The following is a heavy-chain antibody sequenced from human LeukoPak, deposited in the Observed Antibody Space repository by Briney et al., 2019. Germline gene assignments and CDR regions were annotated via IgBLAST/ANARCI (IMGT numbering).Heavy chain of an antibody. J-gene: IGHJ3*02. CDR2: IWYDGSNK. V-gene: IGHV3-33*01. Sequence: GGSPRLSCAASGFTFSSYGMHWVRQAPGKGLEWVAVIWYDGSNKYYADSVKGRFTISRDNSKNTLYLQMNSLRAEDTAVYYCARSDWFMYAFDIWGQGTMVTVSS. CDR3: ARSDWFMYAFDI. CDR1: GFTFSSYG. D-gene: IGHD3-9*01.